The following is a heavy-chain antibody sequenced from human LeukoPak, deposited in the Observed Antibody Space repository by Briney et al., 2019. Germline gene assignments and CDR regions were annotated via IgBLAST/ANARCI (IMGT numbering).Heavy chain of an antibody. CDR3: SRGIVGAKDAYDI. J-gene: IGHJ3*02. V-gene: IGHV3-21*01. CDR1: GFTFSSYS. D-gene: IGHD1-26*01. CDR2: ISSSSSYI. Sequence: PGGSLRPSCAASGFTFSSYSMNWVRQAPGKGLEWVSSISSSSSYIYYADSVKGRFTISRDNAKNSLYLQMNSLRAEDTAVYYCSRGIVGAKDAYDIWGQGTIITVSS.